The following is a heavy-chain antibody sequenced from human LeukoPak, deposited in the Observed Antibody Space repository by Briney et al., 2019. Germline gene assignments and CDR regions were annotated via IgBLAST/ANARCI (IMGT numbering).Heavy chain of an antibody. Sequence: GESLKISCEGSGFTFAMYWIGWVRQMPGKGLECMGIIYPGNSETRYSPSFQGHVTISVDKSLRVTYLQWSSLKASDSAMYYCVLRASSGGSGDWFDPRGQGTLVTVSS. J-gene: IGHJ5*02. D-gene: IGHD6-25*01. CDR2: IYPGNSET. CDR1: GFTFAMYW. V-gene: IGHV5-51*01. CDR3: VLRASSGGSGDWFDP.